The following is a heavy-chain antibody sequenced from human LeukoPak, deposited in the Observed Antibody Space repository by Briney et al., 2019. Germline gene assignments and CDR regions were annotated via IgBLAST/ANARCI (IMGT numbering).Heavy chain of an antibody. Sequence: GGSLRLSCAASGFTFSSYSISWVRQAAGKRLEWVSYISSSSTMSYADSVEGRFTISRDNANNSLYLQMSSLRDEDTAVYYCARGGTSSSLAYWGQGTLVTVSS. J-gene: IGHJ4*02. D-gene: IGHD4-23*01. V-gene: IGHV3-48*02. CDR3: ARGGTSSSLAY. CDR1: GFTFSSYS. CDR2: ISSSSTM.